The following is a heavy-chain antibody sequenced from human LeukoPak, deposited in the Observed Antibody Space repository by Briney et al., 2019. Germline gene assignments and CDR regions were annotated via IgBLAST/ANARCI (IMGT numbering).Heavy chain of an antibody. CDR3: ARVLYYYDSSSYYDAFDI. V-gene: IGHV1-8*01. Sequence: ASVKVSCKASGYTFTSYDINWVRQATGQGLEWMGWMNPNSGNTGYAQKFQGRVTMTRNTSISTAYMELSSLRSEDTAVYYCARVLYYYDSSSYYDAFDIWGQGTMVTVSS. J-gene: IGHJ3*02. CDR1: GYTFTSYD. D-gene: IGHD3-22*01. CDR2: MNPNSGNT.